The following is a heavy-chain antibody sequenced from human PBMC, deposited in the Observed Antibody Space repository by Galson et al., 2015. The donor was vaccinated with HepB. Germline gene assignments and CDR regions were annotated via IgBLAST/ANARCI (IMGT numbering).Heavy chain of an antibody. Sequence: SLRVSCAASGFTFSSYAMSWVRQAPGKGLEWVSAISGSGGSTYYADSVKGRFTISRDNSKNTLYLQMNSLRAEDTAVYYCAKCGVDIVVPRGGYYGMDVWGQGTTVTVSS. J-gene: IGHJ6*02. V-gene: IGHV3-23*01. CDR1: GFTFSSYA. CDR2: ISGSGGST. D-gene: IGHD2-2*03. CDR3: AKCGVDIVVPRGGYYGMDV.